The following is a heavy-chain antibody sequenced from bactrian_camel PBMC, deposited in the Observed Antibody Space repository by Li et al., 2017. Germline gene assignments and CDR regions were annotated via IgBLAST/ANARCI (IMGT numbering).Heavy chain of an antibody. Sequence: HVQLVESGGGSVQAGESLTLSCVASGYRHGTYCMAWFRQAPGKGLEWVSAITNAGATYYADSVKGRFTISRDNAKNTLYLQINSLETEDTAVYYCATGGGSWYSSLYEYNYWGQGTQVTVS. J-gene: IGHJ4*01. V-gene: IGHV3S1*01. D-gene: IGHD6*01. CDR3: ATGGGSWYSSLYEYNY. CDR1: GYRHGTYC. CDR2: ITNAGAT.